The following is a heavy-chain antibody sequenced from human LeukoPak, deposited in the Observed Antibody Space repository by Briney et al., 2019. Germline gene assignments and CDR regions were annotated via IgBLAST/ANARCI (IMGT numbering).Heavy chain of an antibody. CDR1: GFTFSSYW. Sequence: GGSLRLSCAASGFTFSSYWMTWVRQAPGKGLEWVANINRDGSDKYYVDSVKGRFTISRDNAKNSLYLQMNSLRPEVTAVYYCGRDFSLTRLERPFDSWGQGTLVTVSS. CDR3: GRDFSLTRLERPFDS. J-gene: IGHJ4*02. CDR2: INRDGSDK. V-gene: IGHV3-7*01. D-gene: IGHD1-1*01.